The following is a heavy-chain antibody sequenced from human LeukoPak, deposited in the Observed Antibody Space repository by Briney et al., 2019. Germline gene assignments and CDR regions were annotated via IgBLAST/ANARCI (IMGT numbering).Heavy chain of an antibody. V-gene: IGHV1-8*01. Sequence: GASVRVSCTASGFTFTSYAINWVRQAPGQGLEWIAGMSPNGGSTDYAETVKGRFTITRDSSKSTAYMQLRSLRSDDTAVYYCARDTGPGYSSVWGYYYYYYMDVWGKGTTVTVSS. J-gene: IGHJ6*03. CDR2: MSPNGGST. CDR1: GFTFTSYA. D-gene: IGHD6-19*01. CDR3: ARDTGPGYSSVWGYYYYYYMDV.